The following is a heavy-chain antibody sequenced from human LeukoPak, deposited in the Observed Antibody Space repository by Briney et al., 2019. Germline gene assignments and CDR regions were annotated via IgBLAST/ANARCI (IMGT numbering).Heavy chain of an antibody. D-gene: IGHD6-19*01. V-gene: IGHV7-4-1*02. J-gene: IGHJ4*02. Sequence: ASVKVSCKASGYTFTSYAMNWVRQAPGQGLEWMGWINTNTGNPTYAQGFTGRFVFSLDTSVSTAYLQISSLKAEDTAVYYCAREADIAVADDSWDYWGQGTLVTVSS. CDR1: GYTFTSYA. CDR2: INTNTGNP. CDR3: AREADIAVADDSWDY.